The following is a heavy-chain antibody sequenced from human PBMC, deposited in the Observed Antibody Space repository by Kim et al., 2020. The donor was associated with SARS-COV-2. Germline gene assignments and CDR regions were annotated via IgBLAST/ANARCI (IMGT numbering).Heavy chain of an antibody. J-gene: IGHJ4*02. CDR1: GFTFDDYA. CDR3: AKDIGSAA. Sequence: GGSLRLSCAASGFTFDDYAMHWVRQAPGKGLEWVSGISWNSGSIGYADSVKGRFTISRDNAKNSLYLQMNSLRAEDTALYYCAKDIGSAAWGQGTLVPVS. V-gene: IGHV3-9*01. D-gene: IGHD6-13*01. CDR2: ISWNSGSI.